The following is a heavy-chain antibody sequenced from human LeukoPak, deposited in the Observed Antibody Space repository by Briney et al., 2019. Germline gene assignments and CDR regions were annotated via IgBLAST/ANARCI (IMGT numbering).Heavy chain of an antibody. CDR1: GGTFSSYA. CDR3: ARYSYDSQYYFDY. Sequence: ASVKVSCKASGGTFSSYAISWVQQAPGQGLEWMGGIIPIFGTANYAQKFQGRVTITADESTSTAYMELSSLRSEDTAVYYCARYSYDSQYYFDYWGQGTLVTVSS. D-gene: IGHD3-22*01. J-gene: IGHJ4*02. V-gene: IGHV1-69*13. CDR2: IIPIFGTA.